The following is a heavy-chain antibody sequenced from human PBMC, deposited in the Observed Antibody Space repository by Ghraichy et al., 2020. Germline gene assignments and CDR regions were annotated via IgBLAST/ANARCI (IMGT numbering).Heavy chain of an antibody. Sequence: SETLSLTCAVYGGTFSGYYWSWIRQPPGKGLEWIGEINHSGSTNYNPSLKSRVTISVDTSKNQFSLKLSSVTAADTAVYYCARLVRDSSSYLDPWGQGTLVTVSS. J-gene: IGHJ5*02. CDR2: INHSGST. CDR1: GGTFSGYY. D-gene: IGHD6-6*01. CDR3: ARLVRDSSSYLDP. V-gene: IGHV4-34*01.